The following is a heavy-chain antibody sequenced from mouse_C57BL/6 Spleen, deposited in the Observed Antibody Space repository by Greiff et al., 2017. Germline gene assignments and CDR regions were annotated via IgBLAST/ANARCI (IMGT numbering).Heavy chain of an antibody. D-gene: IGHD3-3*01. CDR2: INPNNGGT. Sequence: EVQLVESGPELVKPGASVKISCKASGYTFTDYYMNWVKQSHGKSLEWIGDINPNNGGTSYNQKFKGKATLTVDKSSSTAYVELRSLTSEDSAVYYCARGGTGDYYAMDYWGQGTSVTVSS. CDR3: ARGGTGDYYAMDY. J-gene: IGHJ4*01. CDR1: GYTFTDYY. V-gene: IGHV1-26*01.